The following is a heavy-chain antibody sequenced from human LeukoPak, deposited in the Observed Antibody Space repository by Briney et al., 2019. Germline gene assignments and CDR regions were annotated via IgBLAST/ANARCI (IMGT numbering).Heavy chain of an antibody. J-gene: IGHJ4*02. Sequence: SVEVSCKASGGTFSSYAISWVRQAPGQGLEWMGGIIPIFGTANYAQKFQGRVTMTTDESTSTAYMELSSLRSEDTAVYYCARGGIGEDYGDYFDYWGQGTLVTVSS. CDR2: IIPIFGTA. CDR3: ARGGIGEDYGDYFDY. V-gene: IGHV1-69*05. D-gene: IGHD4-17*01. CDR1: GGTFSSYA.